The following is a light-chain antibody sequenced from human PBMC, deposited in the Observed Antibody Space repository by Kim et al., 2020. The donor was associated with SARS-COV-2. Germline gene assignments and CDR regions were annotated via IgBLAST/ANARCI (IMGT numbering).Light chain of an antibody. J-gene: IGLJ2*01. CDR2: QDT. CDR3: QTWDNNTTI. CDR1: KLGDKY. V-gene: IGLV3-1*01. Sequence: SYELTQPPSVSVSPGQTASVTCSGDKLGDKYACWYQQKPGQSPVLVIYQDTKRPSGVPERFSASNSGNTASLTISGTQSADEADYYCQTWDNNTTIFGGGTQLTVL.